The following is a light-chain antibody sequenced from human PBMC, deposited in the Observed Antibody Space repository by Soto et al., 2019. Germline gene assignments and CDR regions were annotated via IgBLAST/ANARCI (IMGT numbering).Light chain of an antibody. CDR1: SSDVGGYNY. CDR3: LSYASSNTLL. CDR2: EVS. J-gene: IGLJ2*01. V-gene: IGLV2-14*01. Sequence: QSALTQPASVSGSPGQSITISCTGTSSDVGGYNYVSWYQQQAGKAPKLIIHEVSNRPSGVSNRFSGSKSGNTASLTISGLQPEDEADYYCLSYASSNTLLFGGGTKVTVL.